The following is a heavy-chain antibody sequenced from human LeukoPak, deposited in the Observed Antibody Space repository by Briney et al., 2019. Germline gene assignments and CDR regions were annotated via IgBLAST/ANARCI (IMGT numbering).Heavy chain of an antibody. CDR1: GYTFTSYG. Sequence: ASVKVSCKASGYTFTSYGISWVRQAPGQGLEWRGWISAYNGNTNYAQKLQGRGTMTTDISTSTAYMDLRSLRSDDTAVYYCARDLSGDYDILTGYSYNYYYYYGMDVWGQGTTVTVSS. CDR2: ISAYNGNT. J-gene: IGHJ6*02. D-gene: IGHD3-9*01. V-gene: IGHV1-18*01. CDR3: ARDLSGDYDILTGYSYNYYYYYGMDV.